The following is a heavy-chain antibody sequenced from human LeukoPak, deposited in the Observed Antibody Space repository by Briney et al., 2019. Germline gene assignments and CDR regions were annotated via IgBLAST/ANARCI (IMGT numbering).Heavy chain of an antibody. Sequence: GGSLRLSCAASGFTFSNCGMHWVRQAPGKGLEWVSVISYDGSNKYYADSVKGRFTISRDNSKNTLYLQMNSLRAEDTAVYYCAKDRRPLWFGELLDYWGQGTLVTASS. CDR1: GFTFSNCG. J-gene: IGHJ4*02. CDR2: ISYDGSNK. D-gene: IGHD3-10*01. V-gene: IGHV3-30*18. CDR3: AKDRRPLWFGELLDY.